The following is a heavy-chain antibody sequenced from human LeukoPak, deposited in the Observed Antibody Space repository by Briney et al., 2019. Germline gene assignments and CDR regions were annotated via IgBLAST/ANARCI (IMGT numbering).Heavy chain of an antibody. CDR2: INHSGST. CDR1: DGSFSGYY. D-gene: IGHD3-9*01. J-gene: IGHJ4*02. Sequence: SETLSLTCAVYDGSFSGYYWSWIRQPPGKGLEWIGEINHSGSTNYNPSLKSRVTISVDTSKNQFSLKLSSVTAADTAVYYCARGGRYYDILTGYWSPRDYWGQGTLVTVSS. V-gene: IGHV4-34*01. CDR3: ARGGRYYDILTGYWSPRDY.